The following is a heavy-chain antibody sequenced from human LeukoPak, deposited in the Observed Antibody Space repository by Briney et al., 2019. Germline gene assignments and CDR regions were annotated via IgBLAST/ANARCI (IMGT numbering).Heavy chain of an antibody. D-gene: IGHD3-22*01. V-gene: IGHV3-72*01. CDR3: PRAIYDSNGYYYFDY. CDR2: TRNKANSYTT. CDR1: GFTFSDHY. J-gene: IGHJ4*02. Sequence: GGSLRLSCAASGFTFSDHYMDWVRQAPGKGLEWVGRTRNKANSYTTEYAASVKGRFTISRDESKNSLYLQMNSLNTEDTAVYYCPRAIYDSNGYYYFDYWGQGTLVTVSS.